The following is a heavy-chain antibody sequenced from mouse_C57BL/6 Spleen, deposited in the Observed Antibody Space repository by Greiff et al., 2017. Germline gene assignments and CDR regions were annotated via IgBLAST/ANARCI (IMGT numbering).Heavy chain of an antibody. CDR1: GYTFTSYW. CDR3: ARGAGYSGWFAY. V-gene: IGHV1-53*01. D-gene: IGHD2-3*01. Sequence: QVQLQQPGTELVKPGASVKLSCKASGYTFTSYWMLWVKQRPGQGLEWIGNINPSNGGTNYNEKFKSKATLTVDKSSSTAYMQLSSLTSEDSAVYYCARGAGYSGWFAYWGQGTLVTVSA. J-gene: IGHJ3*01. CDR2: INPSNGGT.